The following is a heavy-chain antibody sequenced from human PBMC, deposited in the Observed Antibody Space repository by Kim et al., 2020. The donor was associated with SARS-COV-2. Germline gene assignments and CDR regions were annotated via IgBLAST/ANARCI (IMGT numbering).Heavy chain of an antibody. CDR1: GFTFSDHA. J-gene: IGHJ4*02. CDR2: ISWNSGRV. Sequence: GGSLRLSCAASGFTFSDHAMHWVRQAPGKGLEWVSGISWNSGRVDYADSVRGRFTISRDSANNSLYLQLNTVRPEDTALYYCAKDLLGGGSGFYFPLENWGQGTLVTVSS. V-gene: IGHV3-9*01. D-gene: IGHD3-16*01. CDR3: AKDLLGGGSGFYFPLEN.